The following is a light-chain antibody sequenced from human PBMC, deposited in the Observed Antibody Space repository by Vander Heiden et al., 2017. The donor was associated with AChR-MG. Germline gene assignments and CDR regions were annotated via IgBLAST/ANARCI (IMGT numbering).Light chain of an antibody. CDR1: QGVYNS. CDR2: GAS. V-gene: IGKV1-NL1*01. Sequence: DIQMTQSPSSLSVSVGDRVTITCRASQGVYNSLAWYQQRPGKAPKLLLYGASRLESGVPSRFSGSGSGTDYTLAISSLHPEDFATYYCQQDDATPQTFHQGTKLGIK. CDR3: QQDDATPQT. J-gene: IGKJ2*01.